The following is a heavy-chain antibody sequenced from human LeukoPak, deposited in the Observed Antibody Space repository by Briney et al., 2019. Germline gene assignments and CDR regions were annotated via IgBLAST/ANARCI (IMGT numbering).Heavy chain of an antibody. V-gene: IGHV3-30*03. CDR1: GFTFSSYG. D-gene: IGHD3-9*01. CDR3: ARDLELRYFDWLLRRSYYYYYMDV. CDR2: ISYDGSNK. Sequence: PGGSLRLSCAASGFTFSSYGMHWVRQAPGKGLEWVAVISYDGSNKYYADSVKGRFTISRDNSKNTLYLQMNSLRAEDTAVYYCARDLELRYFDWLLRRSYYYYYMDVWGKGTTVTVSS. J-gene: IGHJ6*03.